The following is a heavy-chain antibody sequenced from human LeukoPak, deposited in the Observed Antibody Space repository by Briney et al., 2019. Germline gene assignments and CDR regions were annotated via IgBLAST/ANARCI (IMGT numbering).Heavy chain of an antibody. V-gene: IGHV3-23*01. J-gene: IGHJ4*02. D-gene: IGHD6-13*01. CDR3: TKDRRGPTAGTWYFDS. CDR1: GFTFSSTT. Sequence: GGSLRLSCVASGFTFSSTTMGWVRQAPGRGLEWVSSITAIDGRTYYADSVRGRFTISRDNSKNTVYLQLNSLRAGDTAIYYCTKDRRGPTAGTWYFDSWGQGTLVTVSS. CDR2: ITAIDGRT.